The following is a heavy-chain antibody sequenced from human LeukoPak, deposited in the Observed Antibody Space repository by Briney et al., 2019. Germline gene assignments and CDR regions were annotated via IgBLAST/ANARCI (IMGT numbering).Heavy chain of an antibody. CDR3: ARVEEQLDNFDY. V-gene: IGHV1-8*01. Sequence: ASVKVSCKASGYTFTSYDIDWVRQATGQGLEWMGWMNPNSGNTGYAQKFQGRVTMTRNTSISTAYMELSSLRSEDTAVYYCARVEEQLDNFDYWGQGTPVTVSS. J-gene: IGHJ4*02. CDR1: GYTFTSYD. D-gene: IGHD6-13*01. CDR2: MNPNSGNT.